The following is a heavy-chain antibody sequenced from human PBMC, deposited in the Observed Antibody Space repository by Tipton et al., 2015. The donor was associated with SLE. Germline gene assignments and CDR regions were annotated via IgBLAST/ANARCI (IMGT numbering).Heavy chain of an antibody. J-gene: IGHJ4*02. CDR2: FSPSGGSR. D-gene: IGHD6-19*01. V-gene: IGHV1-46*01. CDR3: AIRSVAGLGSVDY. CDR1: GYSFTNFH. Sequence: QLVQSGAEVKKPGASVKVSCTASGYSFTNFHIHWVRQAPGQGLEWLGIFSPSGGSRSYALKFQGRVTMTGDTSTSTAYMELRSLRSDDTAVYYCAIRSVAGLGSVDYWGQGTLVTVSS.